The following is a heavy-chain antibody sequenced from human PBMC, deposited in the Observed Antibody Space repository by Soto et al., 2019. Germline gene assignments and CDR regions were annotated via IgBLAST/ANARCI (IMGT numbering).Heavy chain of an antibody. V-gene: IGHV4-59*01. CDR2: IYYSGST. J-gene: IGHJ3*02. CDR3: ASTLTVAGDAPDAFDI. CDR1: GGSIGSYY. D-gene: IGHD6-19*01. Sequence: SETLSLTCTVSGGSIGSYYWSWIRQPPGKGLEWIGYIYYSGSTNYNPSLKSRVTISVDTSKNQFSLKLSSVTAADTAVYYCASTLTVAGDAPDAFDIWGQGTMVTVSS.